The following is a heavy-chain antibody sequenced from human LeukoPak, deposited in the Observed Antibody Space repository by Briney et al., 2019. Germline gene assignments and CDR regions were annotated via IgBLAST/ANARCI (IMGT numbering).Heavy chain of an antibody. CDR1: GYTFTSYA. Sequence: GASVKVSCKASGYTFTSYAMHWVRQAPGQRLEWMGGIIPIFGTANYAQKFQGRVTITTDESTSTAYMELSSLRSEDTAVYYCAREPLPGGSSSPDTTTNDYWGQGTLVTVSS. V-gene: IGHV1-69*05. D-gene: IGHD6-6*01. CDR3: AREPLPGGSSSPDTTTNDY. CDR2: IIPIFGTA. J-gene: IGHJ4*02.